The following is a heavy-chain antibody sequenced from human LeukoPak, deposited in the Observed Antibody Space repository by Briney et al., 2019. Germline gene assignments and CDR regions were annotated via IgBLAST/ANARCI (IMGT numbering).Heavy chain of an antibody. Sequence: PSETLSLTCAVYGGSFSGYYWSWIRQPPGKGLEWIGEINHSGSTNYNPSLKSRVTISVDTSKNQFSLKLSSVTAADTAVYYCARSPYFDYEKDYFDYWGQGTLVTVSS. CDR2: INHSGST. CDR1: GGSFSGYY. V-gene: IGHV4-34*01. J-gene: IGHJ4*02. CDR3: ARSPYFDYEKDYFDY. D-gene: IGHD3-9*01.